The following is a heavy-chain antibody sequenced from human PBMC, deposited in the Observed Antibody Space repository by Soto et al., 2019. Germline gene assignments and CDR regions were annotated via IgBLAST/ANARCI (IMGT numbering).Heavy chain of an antibody. Sequence: SETLSLTCTVSGGSVSSGSYYWSWIRQPPGKGLEWIGYIYYSGSSNYNPSLKSRVTISVDTSKNQFSLKLNSVTAADTAVYYCARASITNWFDPWGQGTLVTVSS. CDR2: IYYSGSS. D-gene: IGHD2-21*01. CDR3: ARASITNWFDP. CDR1: GGSVSSGSYY. V-gene: IGHV4-61*01. J-gene: IGHJ5*02.